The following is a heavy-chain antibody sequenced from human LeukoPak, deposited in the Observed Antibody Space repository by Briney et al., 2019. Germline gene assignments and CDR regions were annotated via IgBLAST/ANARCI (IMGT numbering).Heavy chain of an antibody. CDR1: GFTFSSST. CDR2: VGQGGGDT. J-gene: IGHJ4*02. Sequence: GGSLRLSCIVSGFTFSSSTMYWVRQAPGKALEWVATVGQGGGDTYYADSVQGRFIISRNNPTNTLFLQMDSVRAEDTAVCYCRPPDYHGMGSPHWSQGTSVTVSS. CDR3: RPPDYHGMGSPH. D-gene: IGHD3-10*01. V-gene: IGHV3-23*01.